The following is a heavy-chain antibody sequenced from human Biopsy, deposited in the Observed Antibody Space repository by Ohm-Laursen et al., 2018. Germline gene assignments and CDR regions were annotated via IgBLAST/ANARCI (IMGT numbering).Heavy chain of an antibody. Sequence: GTLSLTCPVSDDSIRNFYWTWIRQPPGQGLEWIGHASYSGYTNYNPSLKSRVTISVDTSRNQVSLTLSSVTAADTAVYYCARDSGILNYGNFKYYHYYGMDVWGQGTKVTVSS. V-gene: IGHV4-59*01. CDR2: ASYSGYT. CDR3: ARDSGILNYGNFKYYHYYGMDV. CDR1: DDSIRNFY. D-gene: IGHD4-11*01. J-gene: IGHJ6*02.